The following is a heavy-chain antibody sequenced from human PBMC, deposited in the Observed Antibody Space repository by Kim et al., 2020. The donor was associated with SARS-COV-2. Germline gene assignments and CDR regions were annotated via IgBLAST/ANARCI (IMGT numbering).Heavy chain of an antibody. CDR3: ASAVNSGYYSHFDY. D-gene: IGHD3-22*01. Sequence: GESLKISCKASGYSFTSYWIGWVRHMPGKGLEWMGMIYPGDSDTRYRPSFHSQVTNSADKSITTADLQWSSLKASDTAIYYCASAVNSGYYSHFDYWGQGTLVTVSS. V-gene: IGHV5-51*01. J-gene: IGHJ4*02. CDR2: IYPGDSDT. CDR1: GYSFTSYW.